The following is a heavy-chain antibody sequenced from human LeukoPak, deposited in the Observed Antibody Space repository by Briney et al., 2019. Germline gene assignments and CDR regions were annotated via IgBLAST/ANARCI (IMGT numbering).Heavy chain of an antibody. V-gene: IGHV3-20*01. Sequence: GGFLRPSCAASGFTFDDHGVSWVRQAPGKGLEWVSGINWNGDSTGYADSVKGRFTISRDNAKNSLYLQMNSLRAEDTALYHCTRGNVAAATAILYFDYWGQGTLVTVSS. CDR1: GFTFDDHG. CDR3: TRGNVAAATAILYFDY. CDR2: INWNGDST. D-gene: IGHD6-13*01. J-gene: IGHJ4*02.